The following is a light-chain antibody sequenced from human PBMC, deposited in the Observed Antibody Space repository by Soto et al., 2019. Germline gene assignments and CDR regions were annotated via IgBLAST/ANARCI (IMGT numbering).Light chain of an antibody. CDR2: GAS. V-gene: IGKV3-15*01. J-gene: IGKJ2*01. Sequence: EIVMTQSPATLSVSPGERATLSCRASQSVSINVAWYQQKPGQAPRLLIYGASTRATGISASFSGSGSGTEFTLTISSLQPDDLATYYCQQYNSYFPYTFGQGTKVDIK. CDR1: QSVSIN. CDR3: QQYNSYFPYT.